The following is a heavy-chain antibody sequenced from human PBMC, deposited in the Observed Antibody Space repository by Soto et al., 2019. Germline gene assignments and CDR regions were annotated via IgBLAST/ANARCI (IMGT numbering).Heavy chain of an antibody. D-gene: IGHD3-10*01. CDR3: ASEYYYGSGSQWAVLRY. J-gene: IGHJ4*02. CDR2: ISAYNGNT. CDR1: GYTFTSYG. V-gene: IGHV1-18*01. Sequence: QVPLVQSGAEVKKPGASVKVSCKASGYTFTSYGISWVRQAPGQGLEWMGWISAYNGNTNYAQKLQGRVTMTTDTSTSTAYMELRSLRADDTAVYYCASEYYYGSGSQWAVLRYWGQGTLVTVSS.